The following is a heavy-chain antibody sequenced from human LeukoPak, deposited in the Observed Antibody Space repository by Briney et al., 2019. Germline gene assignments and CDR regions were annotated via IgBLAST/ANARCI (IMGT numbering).Heavy chain of an antibody. CDR2: IYYSGST. Sequence: PSETLSLTCTVSGGSFSSGSYYWSWIRQPPGKGLEWLGYIYYSGSTSYNPSLKSRVTISVDTSKNQLSLKLSSVTAADTAVFYCARAIVGYCSGGSCRQGWFDPWGQGTLVTVSS. V-gene: IGHV4-61*01. J-gene: IGHJ5*02. CDR1: GGSFSSGSYY. CDR3: ARAIVGYCSGGSCRQGWFDP. D-gene: IGHD2-15*01.